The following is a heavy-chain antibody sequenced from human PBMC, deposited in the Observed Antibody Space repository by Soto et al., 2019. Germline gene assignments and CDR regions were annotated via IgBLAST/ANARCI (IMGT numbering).Heavy chain of an antibody. J-gene: IGHJ3*02. CDR1: GGSISSYF. V-gene: IGHV4-59*01. CDR3: ARESHDAFDI. Sequence: PSETLSLTCSVSGGSISSYFWTWIRQSPGKGLEWIGYIHYSGSTSYHPSLKSRVTASVDTSKNQLSLKFNSVTPADTAIYYCARESHDAFDIWGQGTMVTVSS. CDR2: IHYSGST.